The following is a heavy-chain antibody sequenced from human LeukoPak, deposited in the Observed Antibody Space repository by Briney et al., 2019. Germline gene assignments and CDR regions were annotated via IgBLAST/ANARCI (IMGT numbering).Heavy chain of an antibody. D-gene: IGHD1-1*01. CDR3: VKITSVTGGDC. J-gene: IGHJ4*02. Sequence: GGSLRLSCVGSGFSFSNSDMNWVRQAPGKGLEYVSGISSNGGSSFYADPVKGRFTIPRDNSKNTLYLQMSSLRAEDTAVYYCVKITSVTGGDCWGQGTRLTVSS. CDR2: ISSNGGSS. CDR1: GFSFSNSD. V-gene: IGHV3-64D*09.